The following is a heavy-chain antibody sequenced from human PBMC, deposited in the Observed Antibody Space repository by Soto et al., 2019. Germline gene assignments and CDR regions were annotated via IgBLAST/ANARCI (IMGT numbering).Heavy chain of an antibody. CDR3: ARGTAAGTWSHREYYGMDV. CDR2: IIPIFGTA. J-gene: IGHJ6*02. Sequence: QVQLVQSGAAVKKPGSSVKVSCKASGGTFSSYAISWVRQAPGQGLEWMGGIIPIFGTANYAQKFQGRVTITAEESTSPAYMELSSLRSEDTAVYYCARGTAAGTWSHREYYGMDVWGQGTTVTVSS. D-gene: IGHD6-13*01. CDR1: GGTFSSYA. V-gene: IGHV1-69*01.